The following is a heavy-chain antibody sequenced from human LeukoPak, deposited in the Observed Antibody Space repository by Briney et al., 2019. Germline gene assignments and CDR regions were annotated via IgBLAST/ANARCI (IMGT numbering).Heavy chain of an antibody. Sequence: ASVKVSCKASGYTFTGNHVHWVRQAPGQGLEWMGWIDPNSGGAKYAQKFQDRVTMTSDTSISTAYMELSGLRSDDTAVYFCAKEADIVSFDLWGRGTLVTVSS. D-gene: IGHD2-15*01. CDR3: AKEADIVSFDL. V-gene: IGHV1-2*02. CDR1: GYTFTGNH. CDR2: IDPNSGGA. J-gene: IGHJ2*01.